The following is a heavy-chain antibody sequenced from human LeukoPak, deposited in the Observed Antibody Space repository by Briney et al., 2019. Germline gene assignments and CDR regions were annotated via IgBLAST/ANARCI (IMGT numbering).Heavy chain of an antibody. CDR3: AKDRVIATGIGEFDY. Sequence: GGSLRLSCAGSGFTLSSYAMSWVRQAPGKGLEWVSAISGSGDTTYYADSVKGRFTISRDSSRNTLYLHMSSLRAEDTAVYYCAKDRVIATGIGEFDYWGQGTLVTVSS. CDR2: ISGSGDTT. J-gene: IGHJ4*02. V-gene: IGHV3-23*01. D-gene: IGHD6-13*01. CDR1: GFTLSSYA.